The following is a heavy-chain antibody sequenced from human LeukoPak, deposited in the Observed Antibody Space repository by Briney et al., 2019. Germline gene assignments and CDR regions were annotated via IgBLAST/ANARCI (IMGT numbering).Heavy chain of an antibody. D-gene: IGHD1-26*01. CDR2: ISNSGST. CDR3: ARDRHAYSGTDY. J-gene: IGHJ4*02. CDR1: GASVSSGTYF. Sequence: SETLSLTCTVSGASVSSGTYFWSWIRQPPGKGLEWIGYISNSGSTNYNPSLKSRVTISTDTSKNQFSLKLSSVTAADTAVYYCARDRHAYSGTDYWGQGTLVTVSS. V-gene: IGHV4-61*01.